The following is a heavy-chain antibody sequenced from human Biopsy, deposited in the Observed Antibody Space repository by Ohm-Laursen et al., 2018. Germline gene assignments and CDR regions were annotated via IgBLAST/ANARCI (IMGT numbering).Heavy chain of an antibody. CDR3: ARDYDTSGYYYVS. CDR1: GVSITAYY. Sequence: SDTLSLTCTVSGVSITAYYWSWIRQPPGKGLEWIGSIFYRGSTHYKPSLKSRVNISVDTSKNQFSLKLNSVTAADTAVYYCARDYDTSGYYYVSWGQGTLITVSS. D-gene: IGHD3-22*01. CDR2: IFYRGST. V-gene: IGHV4-59*04. J-gene: IGHJ5*02.